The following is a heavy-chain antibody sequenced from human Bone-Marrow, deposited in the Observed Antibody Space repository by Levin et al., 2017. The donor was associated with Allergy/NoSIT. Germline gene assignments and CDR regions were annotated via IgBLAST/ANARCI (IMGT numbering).Heavy chain of an antibody. CDR1: GFTFSSYW. J-gene: IGHJ4*02. CDR3: ARVVFIMITFGGVIVLSRFDY. Sequence: ASVKVSCAASGFTFSSYWMHWVRQAPGKGLVWVSRINSDGSSTSYADSVKGRFTISRDNAKNTLYLQMNSLRAEDTAVYYCARVVFIMITFGGVIVLSRFDYWGQGTLVTVSS. CDR2: INSDGSST. V-gene: IGHV3-74*01. D-gene: IGHD3-16*02.